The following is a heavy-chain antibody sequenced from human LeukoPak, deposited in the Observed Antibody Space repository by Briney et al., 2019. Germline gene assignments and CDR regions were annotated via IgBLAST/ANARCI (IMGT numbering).Heavy chain of an antibody. CDR1: GYSLTSYW. D-gene: IGHD6-6*01. V-gene: IGHV5-51*01. CDR2: IYPGDSDT. Sequence: GESLKISCKGSGYSLTSYWIGWVRQMPGKGLEWMGIIYPGDSDTRYSPSFQGQVTISADKSISTAYLQWSSLKASDTAMYYCARPRIAARAPLGYWGQGTLVTVSS. J-gene: IGHJ4*02. CDR3: ARPRIAARAPLGY.